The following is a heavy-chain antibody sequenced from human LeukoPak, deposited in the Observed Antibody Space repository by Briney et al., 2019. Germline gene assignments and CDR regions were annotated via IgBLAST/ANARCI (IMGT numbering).Heavy chain of an antibody. CDR2: IYPRDGGT. CDR3: ARDQEGFDY. V-gene: IGHV1-46*01. Sequence: ASVKVSCKASGYTFTSNYIHWVRQAPGQGLEWMGMIYPRDGGTGYAQKFQGRVTVTRDTSTSTVHMELSGLRSEDTAVYYCARDQEGFDYWGQGTLVTVSS. J-gene: IGHJ4*02. CDR1: GYTFTSNY.